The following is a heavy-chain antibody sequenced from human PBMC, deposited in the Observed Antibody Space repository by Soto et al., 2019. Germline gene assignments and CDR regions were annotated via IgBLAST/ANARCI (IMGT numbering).Heavy chain of an antibody. Sequence: QVTLKESGPVLVKPTETLTLTCTVSGFSLSNARMGVSWIRQPPGKALEWLAHIFSNDEKSYSTSLKSRLTISKDTSKSQVVLTMTNMDPVDTATYYCARTASYCGGDCYWEFDYWGQGTLVTVSS. D-gene: IGHD2-21*02. J-gene: IGHJ4*02. CDR3: ARTASYCGGDCYWEFDY. V-gene: IGHV2-26*01. CDR2: IFSNDEK. CDR1: GFSLSNARMG.